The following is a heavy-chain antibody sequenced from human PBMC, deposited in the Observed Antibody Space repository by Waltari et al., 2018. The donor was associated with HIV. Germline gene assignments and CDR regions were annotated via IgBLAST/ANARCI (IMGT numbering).Heavy chain of an antibody. CDR1: GYTFISYG. D-gene: IGHD3-22*01. V-gene: IGHV1-18*01. J-gene: IGHJ4*02. CDR3: ARGPYYDSSGYFTPPYCFKY. Sequence: QVQLVQSGAEVKKPGASVKVSCKASGYTFISYGISWVRQATGQGLEWKGWISASPGPTNYVQKFQGRVTMTTDTSTNTAYMELRSLRSDDTAVYYCARGPYYDSSGYFTPPYCFKYWGQGTLVTVSS. CDR2: ISASPGPT.